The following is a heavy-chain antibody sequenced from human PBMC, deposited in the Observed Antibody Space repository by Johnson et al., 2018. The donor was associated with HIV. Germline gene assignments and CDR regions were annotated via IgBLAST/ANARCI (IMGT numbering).Heavy chain of an antibody. CDR2: ISYDGGNK. V-gene: IGHV3-30*04. Sequence: VQLVESGGGVVQPGRSLRLSCAASEFTFSSYAMHWVRQAPGKGLEWVAVISYDGGNKYYADSVKGRFTISRDNSKNTLYLQMNSLRAEDTAVYYCAKDEFKWELLHIWGQGTMVTVSS. CDR1: EFTFSSYA. J-gene: IGHJ3*02. D-gene: IGHD1-26*01. CDR3: AKDEFKWELLHI.